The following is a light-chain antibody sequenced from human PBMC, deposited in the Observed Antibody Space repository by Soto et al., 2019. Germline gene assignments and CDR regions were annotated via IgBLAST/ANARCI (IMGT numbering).Light chain of an antibody. CDR2: GNT. V-gene: IGLV1-40*01. Sequence: QSVLTQPPSVSGAPGQTVTISCTGSSSNIGAGYGVHWYQQLPGAAPKLLIYGNTNRPSGVPDRISGSQSGTSASLAITGLQAEDEADYYCQTSDTSLSVVFGGGTKLTVL. J-gene: IGLJ2*01. CDR1: SSNIGAGYG. CDR3: QTSDTSLSVV.